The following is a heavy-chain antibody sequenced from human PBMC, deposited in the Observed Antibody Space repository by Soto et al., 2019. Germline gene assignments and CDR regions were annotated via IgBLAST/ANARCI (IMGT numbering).Heavy chain of an antibody. D-gene: IGHD5-18*01. Sequence: GESLKISCKGSGYSFTSYWIGWVRQMPGKGLEWMGIIYPGDSDTRYSPSFQGQVTISADKSISTAYLQWSSLKASDTAMYYCARHGDTAMDNYYYYYMDVWGKGTTVTVSS. J-gene: IGHJ6*03. CDR2: IYPGDSDT. V-gene: IGHV5-51*01. CDR1: GYSFTSYW. CDR3: ARHGDTAMDNYYYYYMDV.